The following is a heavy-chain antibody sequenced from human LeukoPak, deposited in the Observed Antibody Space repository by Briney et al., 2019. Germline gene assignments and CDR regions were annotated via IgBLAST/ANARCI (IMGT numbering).Heavy chain of an antibody. J-gene: IGHJ5*02. V-gene: IGHV1-2*06. CDR1: GYSFTGPAYY. Sequence: ASVKVSCKASGYSFTGPAYYLHWVRQAPGQGLEWTGRINPNSGAKNYAEKFQGRVTMTRDTSISTAYMELSRLRFDDTAIYYCPRVTVPGSSWYVGWFDPWGQGTLVTVSS. CDR3: PRVTVPGSSWYVGWFDP. D-gene: IGHD6-13*01. CDR2: INPNSGAK.